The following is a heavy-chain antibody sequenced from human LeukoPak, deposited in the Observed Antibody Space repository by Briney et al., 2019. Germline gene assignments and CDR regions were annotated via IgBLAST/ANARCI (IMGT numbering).Heavy chain of an antibody. CDR2: ISSSSSYI. CDR1: GFTFSSYS. Sequence: GGSLRLSCAASGFTFSSYSMNWVRQAPGKGLEWVSSISSSSSYIYYADSVKGRFTISRDNAKNSLYLQMNSLRAEDTAVYYCASGYYYDSSGSNAFDIWGQGTIVTVSS. D-gene: IGHD3-22*01. V-gene: IGHV3-21*01. J-gene: IGHJ3*02. CDR3: ASGYYYDSSGSNAFDI.